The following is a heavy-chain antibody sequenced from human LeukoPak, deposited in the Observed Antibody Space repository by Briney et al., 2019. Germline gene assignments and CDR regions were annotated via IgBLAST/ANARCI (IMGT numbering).Heavy chain of an antibody. Sequence: GGSLRLSCAASGFTFSSYAMSWVRQAPGKGLEWVSGISGGAGTPYYADSVKGRFTISRDNSKSTLYLQMTSLRAEDTAVYYCAKRRTTVITMDYFDYWGQGALVTVSS. D-gene: IGHD4-17*01. CDR1: GFTFSSYA. CDR2: ISGGAGTP. V-gene: IGHV3-23*01. J-gene: IGHJ4*02. CDR3: AKRRTTVITMDYFDY.